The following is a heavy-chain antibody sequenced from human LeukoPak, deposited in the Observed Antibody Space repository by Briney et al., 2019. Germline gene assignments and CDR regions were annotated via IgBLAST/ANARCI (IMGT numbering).Heavy chain of an antibody. CDR1: GGSFSGYY. D-gene: IGHD5-18*01. CDR2: INHSGST. V-gene: IGHV4-34*01. Sequence: ASETLSLTCAVYGGSFSGYYWSWIRQPPGKGLEWIGEINHSGSTNYNPSLKSRVTISVDTSKNQFSLKLSSVTAADTAVYYCARGARGYRGDYWGQGTLVTVSS. J-gene: IGHJ4*02. CDR3: ARGARGYRGDY.